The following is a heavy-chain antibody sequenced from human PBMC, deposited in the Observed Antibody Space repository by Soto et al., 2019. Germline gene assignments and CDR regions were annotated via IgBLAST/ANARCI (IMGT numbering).Heavy chain of an antibody. J-gene: IGHJ5*02. CDR1: GGTFSSYA. Sequence: QVQLVQSGAEVKKPGSSVKVSCKASGGTFSSYAISWVRQAPGQGLEWMGGIIPIFGTANYAQKFQGRVTITADESTSTAYMELSSLRSEDTAVYYCASRKEYCSSTSCSRWFDPWGQGTLVTVS. CDR3: ASRKEYCSSTSCSRWFDP. V-gene: IGHV1-69*01. CDR2: IIPIFGTA. D-gene: IGHD2-2*01.